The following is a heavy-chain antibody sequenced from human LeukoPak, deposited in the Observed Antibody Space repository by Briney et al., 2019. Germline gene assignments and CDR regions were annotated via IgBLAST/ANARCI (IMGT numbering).Heavy chain of an antibody. J-gene: IGHJ4*02. CDR2: ISYDGSNK. CDR1: GFTFSSYD. CDR3: AKGGSMIVVVIADY. D-gene: IGHD3-22*01. V-gene: IGHV3-30*18. Sequence: PGRSLRLSCAASGFTFSSYDMHWVRQAPGKGLEWVAVISYDGSNKYYADSVKGRFTISRDNSKNTLYLQMNSLRAEDTAVYYCAKGGSMIVVVIADYWGQGTLVTVSS.